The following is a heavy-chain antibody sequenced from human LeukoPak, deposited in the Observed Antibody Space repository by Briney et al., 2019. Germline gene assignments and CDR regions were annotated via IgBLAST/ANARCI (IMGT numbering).Heavy chain of an antibody. CDR1: GGSISSYY. Sequence: LETLSLTCTVSGGSISSYYWSWIRQPPGKGLEWIGYIYYSGSTNYNPSLKSRVTISVDTSKNQFSLKLSSVTAADTAVYYCARDGVIQLWSFDYWGQGTLVTVSS. D-gene: IGHD5-18*01. J-gene: IGHJ4*02. V-gene: IGHV4-59*12. CDR3: ARDGVIQLWSFDY. CDR2: IYYSGST.